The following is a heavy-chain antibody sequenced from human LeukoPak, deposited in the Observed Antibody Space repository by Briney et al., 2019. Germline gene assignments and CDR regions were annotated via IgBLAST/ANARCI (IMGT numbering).Heavy chain of an antibody. CDR2: INTNTGNP. Sequence: ASVKVSCKASGYTFTNYGMNWVRQAPGQGLEWMGWINTNTGNPTYAQGFTGRLVLYLETSVNTAYLQICSLRAEDTALYYCARDKYQLPYEIDYWGQGTLVTVSS. CDR1: GYTFTNYG. D-gene: IGHD2-2*01. V-gene: IGHV7-4-1*01. CDR3: ARDKYQLPYEIDY. J-gene: IGHJ4*02.